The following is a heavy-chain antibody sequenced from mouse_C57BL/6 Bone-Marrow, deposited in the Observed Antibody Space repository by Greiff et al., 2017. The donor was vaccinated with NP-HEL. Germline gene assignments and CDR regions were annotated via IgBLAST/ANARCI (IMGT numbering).Heavy chain of an antibody. CDR2: IYPGDGDT. V-gene: IGHV1-80*01. J-gene: IGHJ3*01. CDR3: ARGAY. Sequence: QVQLQQSGAELVKPGASVKISCKASGYEFSNYWMNWVKQRPGQGLEWIGQIYPGDGDTNYNGKFKDKATLTADKSSSTADMQLSRLTSEDSAVYFCARGAYWGQGTLVTVSA. CDR1: GYEFSNYW.